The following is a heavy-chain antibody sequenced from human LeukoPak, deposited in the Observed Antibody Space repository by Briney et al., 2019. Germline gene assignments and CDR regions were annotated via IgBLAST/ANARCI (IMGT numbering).Heavy chain of an antibody. V-gene: IGHV4-61*02. D-gene: IGHD6-13*01. J-gene: IGHJ6*03. CDR1: GGSISSGGYY. Sequence: TPSQTLSLTCTVSGGSISSGGYYWSWIRQPAGKGLEWIGRMYTSGNTNYNPSLKSRATISVDTSKNQFSLKLSSVTAADTAVYYCARHELGAAAGTDYYYYMDVWGKGTTVTISS. CDR2: MYTSGNT. CDR3: ARHELGAAAGTDYYYYMDV.